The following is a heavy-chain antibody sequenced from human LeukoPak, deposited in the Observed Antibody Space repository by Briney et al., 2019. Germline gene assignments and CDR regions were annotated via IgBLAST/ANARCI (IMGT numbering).Heavy chain of an antibody. D-gene: IGHD1-1*01. Sequence: GGSLRLSCTASGFHFTNIWMTWVRQVPGKGLEWVSVFYSGGSKYCADSVKGRFSISRDNSKNTLYLQMNSLRAEDTAVYYCARNLGWNDVQGHFDYWGQGTLVTVSS. V-gene: IGHV3-66*01. J-gene: IGHJ4*02. CDR2: FYSGGSK. CDR3: ARNLGWNDVQGHFDY. CDR1: GFHFTNIW.